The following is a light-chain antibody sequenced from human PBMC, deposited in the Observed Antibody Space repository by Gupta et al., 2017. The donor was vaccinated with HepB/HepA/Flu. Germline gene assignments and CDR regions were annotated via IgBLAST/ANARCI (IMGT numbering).Light chain of an antibody. J-gene: IGLJ2*01. V-gene: IGLV2-14*03. Sequence: VSGSPGQSITISCTGTSSDVSWYQQHPGKAPKLMIYAVTLRPPRVSHRFSGSKSGDTASLTISELQTEDEAYYYCSSFTSSSTLAVFGGGTKVTVL. CDR3: SSFTSSSTLAV. CDR1: SSDV. CDR2: AVT.